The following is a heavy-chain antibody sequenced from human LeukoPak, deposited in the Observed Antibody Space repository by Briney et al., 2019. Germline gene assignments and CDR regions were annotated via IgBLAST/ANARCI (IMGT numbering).Heavy chain of an antibody. V-gene: IGHV3-48*03. CDR3: AREDQAHIAVAGIDY. Sequence: GGSLRLSCAASGFTFSSYEMNWVRQAPGKGLEWVSYISSSGSTIYYADSVKGRFTISRDNAKNSLYLQMNSLRAEDTAVYYCAREDQAHIAVAGIDYWGQGTLVTVSS. CDR2: ISSSGSTI. D-gene: IGHD6-19*01. J-gene: IGHJ4*02. CDR1: GFTFSSYE.